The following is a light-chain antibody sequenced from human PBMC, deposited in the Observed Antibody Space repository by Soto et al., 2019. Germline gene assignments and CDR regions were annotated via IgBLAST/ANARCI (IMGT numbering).Light chain of an antibody. CDR3: QQYNSWPL. Sequence: EIVMTQSPATLSVSPGERATLSCRASQSVSSNLAWYQQKPGQAPRPLIYGASTRATGIPARFSGSGAGTEFTLTISGVQSEDFAFYYWQQYNSWPLFGQGTRLEIK. CDR2: GAS. V-gene: IGKV3-15*01. CDR1: QSVSSN. J-gene: IGKJ5*01.